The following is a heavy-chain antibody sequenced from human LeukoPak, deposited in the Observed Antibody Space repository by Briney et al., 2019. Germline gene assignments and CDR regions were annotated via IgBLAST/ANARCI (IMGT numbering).Heavy chain of an antibody. V-gene: IGHV1-69*04. Sequence: SGKASCKASGGTFTSYAISWVRQAPGQGLEWMGRIIPILAIANYAQKFQRRVTITADKSTSTAYMELSSLRSEDTAVYYCARLYFAAKKNYYYGMDVWGQGTTVTVSS. J-gene: IGHJ6*02. CDR1: GGTFTSYA. D-gene: IGHD2-15*01. CDR2: IIPILAIA. CDR3: ARLYFAAKKNYYYGMDV.